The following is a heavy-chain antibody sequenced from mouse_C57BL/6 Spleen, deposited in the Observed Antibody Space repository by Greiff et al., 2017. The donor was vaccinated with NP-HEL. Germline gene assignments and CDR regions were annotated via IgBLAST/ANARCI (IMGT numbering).Heavy chain of an antibody. CDR2: ISSGSSTI. D-gene: IGHD1-1*01. CDR3: ARGGGYGSRAMDY. V-gene: IGHV5-17*01. J-gene: IGHJ4*01. CDR1: GFTFSDYG. Sequence: EVKLVESGGGLVKPGGSLKLSCAASGFTFSDYGMHWVRQAPEKGLEWVAYISSGSSTIYYADTVKGRFTISRDNAKNTLFLQMTSLRSEDTAMYYCARGGGYGSRAMDYWGQGTSVTVSS.